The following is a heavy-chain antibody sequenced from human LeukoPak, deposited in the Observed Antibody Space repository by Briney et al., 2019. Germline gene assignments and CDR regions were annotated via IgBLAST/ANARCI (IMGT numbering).Heavy chain of an antibody. CDR2: NRDKSKSYTT. Sequence: GVSLRLSCVASGFTVSDHYIDRVRQAPGKGLEWVGRNRDKSKSYTTDYAASVRGRFTISRDDSKNSLYLQMYSLKTEDTAVYFCTRPSYYDSRGYSTNGFDIWGQGTMVTVSS. J-gene: IGHJ3*02. CDR3: TRPSYYDSRGYSTNGFDI. CDR1: GFTVSDHY. D-gene: IGHD3-22*01. V-gene: IGHV3-72*01.